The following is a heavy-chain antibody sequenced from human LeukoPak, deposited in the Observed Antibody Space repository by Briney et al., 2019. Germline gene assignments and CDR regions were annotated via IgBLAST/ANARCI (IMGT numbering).Heavy chain of an antibody. Sequence: QTGGSLRLSCAASGFTFSNYAMSWVRQAPGKGLEWVSGSGSGGSTYYADSVKGRFTISRDNSKNTLYMQMNSLRAEDTAVYYCAKDRQIVRGASDCWGQGTLVTVSS. CDR3: AKDRQIVRGASDC. CDR1: GFTFSNYA. J-gene: IGHJ4*02. V-gene: IGHV3-23*01. D-gene: IGHD6-6*01. CDR2: SGSGGST.